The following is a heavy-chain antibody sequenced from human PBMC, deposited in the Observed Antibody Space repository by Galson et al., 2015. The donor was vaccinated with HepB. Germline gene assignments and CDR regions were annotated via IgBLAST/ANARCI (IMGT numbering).Heavy chain of an antibody. J-gene: IGHJ6*02. CDR2: IKSKTDGGTT. Sequence: SLRLSCAASGFTFSNAWMSWVRQAPGKGLEWVDRIKSKTDGGTTDYAAPVKGRFTISRDDSKNTLYLQMNSLKTEDTAVYYCTTDLDIVVVDGMDVWGQGTTVTVSS. CDR1: GFTFSNAW. CDR3: TTDLDIVVVDGMDV. V-gene: IGHV3-15*01. D-gene: IGHD2-15*01.